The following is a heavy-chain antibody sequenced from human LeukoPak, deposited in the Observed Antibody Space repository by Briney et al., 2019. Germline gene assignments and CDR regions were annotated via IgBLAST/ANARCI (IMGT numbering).Heavy chain of an antibody. CDR3: AKRPAYSYGAYFDY. V-gene: IGHV3-23*01. D-gene: IGHD5-18*01. J-gene: IGHJ4*02. CDR2: ISGSGGST. Sequence: PGGSLRLSCVASGFTFSSYAMSWVRQAPGKGLEWVSAISGSGGSTYYADSVKGRFTISRDNSKNTLYLQMNSLRAEDTAVYYCAKRPAYSYGAYFDYWGQGTLVTVSS. CDR1: GFTFSSYA.